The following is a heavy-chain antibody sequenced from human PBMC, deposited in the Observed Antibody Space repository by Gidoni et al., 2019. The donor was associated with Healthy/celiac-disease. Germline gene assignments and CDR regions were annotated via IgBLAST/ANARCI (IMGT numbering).Heavy chain of an antibody. CDR3: ARLDSSGWGGVFDY. V-gene: IGHV4-59*01. CDR1: RGSISSYY. Sequence: QVQLQESGPGLVKPSETLSLTCTVSRGSISSYYWSWIRQPPGKGLEWIGYIYYSGSTNYNPSLKSRVTISVDTSKNQFSLKLSSVTAADTAVYYCARLDSSGWGGVFDYWGQGTLVTVSS. D-gene: IGHD6-19*01. J-gene: IGHJ4*02. CDR2: IYYSGST.